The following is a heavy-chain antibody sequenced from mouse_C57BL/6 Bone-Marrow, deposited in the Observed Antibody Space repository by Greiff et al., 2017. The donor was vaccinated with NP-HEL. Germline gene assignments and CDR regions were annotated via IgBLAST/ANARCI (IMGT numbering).Heavy chain of an antibody. CDR2: IDPEDGET. CDR1: GFNIKDYY. J-gene: IGHJ3*01. Sequence: EVQVVESVSELVKPGASVKLSCTASGFNIKDYYLHWVKQRTEQGLEWIGRIDPEDGETKYAPKFQGKATITADTSSNTAYLQLSSLTSEDTAVYYCASGLLRRGFAYWGQGTLVTVSA. CDR3: ASGLLRRGFAY. V-gene: IGHV14-2*01. D-gene: IGHD1-1*01.